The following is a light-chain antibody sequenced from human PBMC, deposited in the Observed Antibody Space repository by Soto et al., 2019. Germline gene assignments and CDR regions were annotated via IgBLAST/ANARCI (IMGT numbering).Light chain of an antibody. V-gene: IGLV2-23*02. CDR3: CSYAATNTLV. Sequence: QSALTQPASVSGPPGQSITISCTGTSSDVGSNNLVSWYQQHPGKAPKLMIYDVTKRPSGISNRFAGSKSDNTASLTISGLQAEDEADYYCCSYAATNTLVFGAGTQLTVL. J-gene: IGLJ3*02. CDR2: DVT. CDR1: SSDVGSNNL.